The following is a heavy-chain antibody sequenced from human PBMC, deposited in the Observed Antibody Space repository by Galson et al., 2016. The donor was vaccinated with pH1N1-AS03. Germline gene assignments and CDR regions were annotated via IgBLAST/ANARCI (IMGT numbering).Heavy chain of an antibody. D-gene: IGHD2-2*01. CDR3: ARRNPNPNFAIWYQHDCGMDV. CDR1: GFTFSMSY. CDR2: IGNDGRNV. J-gene: IGHJ6*02. V-gene: IGHV3-74*01. Sequence: SLRLSCAASGFTFSMSYIHWVSQAPRKGLEWVSRIGNDGRNVRYADFVKGRFAVSRGNAKNTVFVQMNSMRADDTAVYFCARRNPNPNFAIWYQHDCGMDVWGQGTTVTVSS.